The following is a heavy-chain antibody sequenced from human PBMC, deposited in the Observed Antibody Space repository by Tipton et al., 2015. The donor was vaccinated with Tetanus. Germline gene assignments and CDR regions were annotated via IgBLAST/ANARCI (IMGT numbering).Heavy chain of an antibody. D-gene: IGHD3-3*01. V-gene: IGHV4-34*01. CDR3: ARGASITIFGVVIKRPFDY. CDR1: GGSFSGYY. J-gene: IGHJ4*02. Sequence: TLSLTCAVYGGSFSGYYWSWIRQPPGKGLEWIGEINHSGSTNYNPSLKSRVTISVDTSKNQFSLKLSSVTAADTAVYYCARGASITIFGVVIKRPFDYWGQGTLVTVSS. CDR2: INHSGST.